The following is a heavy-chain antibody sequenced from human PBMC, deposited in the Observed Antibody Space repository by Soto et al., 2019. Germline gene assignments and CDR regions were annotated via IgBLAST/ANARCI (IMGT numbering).Heavy chain of an antibody. Sequence: SGTLSLTCTVSGGSISSSSYYWGWIRQPPGKGLEWIGSMSYSGSTYYNPSLKSRVTISVDTSKNQFSLKLSSVTAADTAVYYCARIIYYDFWSGPLGFDPWGQGTLVTVSS. D-gene: IGHD3-3*01. CDR1: GGSISSSSYY. CDR3: ARIIYYDFWSGPLGFDP. V-gene: IGHV4-39*01. CDR2: MSYSGST. J-gene: IGHJ5*02.